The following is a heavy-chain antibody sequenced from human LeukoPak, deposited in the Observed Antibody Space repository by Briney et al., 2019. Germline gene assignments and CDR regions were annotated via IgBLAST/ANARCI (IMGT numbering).Heavy chain of an antibody. V-gene: IGHV4-59*01. Sequence: SETLSLTCYVSDGSINSYYWNWIRRPPGKGLEWIGYIYYNGNTNYSPSLKSRVTMSVDTSRNVFSLKVSSVTAADTAVYYCARSTSRGSSWSDYYYYYGMDVWGQGTTVTVSS. CDR3: ARSTSRGSSWSDYYYYYGMDV. CDR2: IYYNGNT. CDR1: DGSINSYY. D-gene: IGHD6-13*01. J-gene: IGHJ6*02.